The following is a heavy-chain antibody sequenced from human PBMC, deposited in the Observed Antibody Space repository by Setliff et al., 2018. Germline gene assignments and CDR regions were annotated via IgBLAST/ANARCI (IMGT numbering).Heavy chain of an antibody. D-gene: IGHD3-22*01. J-gene: IGHJ6*03. CDR2: IYPGDSDT. V-gene: IGHV5-51*01. CDR1: GYSFSSYW. Sequence: GESLKISCKGSGYSFSSYWIGWVRQMPGKGLEWMGIIYPGDSDTRYSPPFQGQVTISADKSISTAYLQWSSLKASDTAMYYCARQARGYYYDSSGYYRASPGYYYMDVWGKGTTVTVSS. CDR3: ARQARGYYYDSSGYYRASPGYYYMDV.